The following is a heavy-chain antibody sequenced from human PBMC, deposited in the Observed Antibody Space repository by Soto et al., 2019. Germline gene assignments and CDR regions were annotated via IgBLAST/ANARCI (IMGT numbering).Heavy chain of an antibody. CDR1: GYTFTNYF. CDR3: EKDDDPSSHYSLFDS. J-gene: IGHJ4*02. V-gene: IGHV1-2*02. CDR2: IDPNSGDT. D-gene: IGHD3-22*01. Sequence: ASVKVSCKASGYTFTNYFLHWVRQAPGQGLEWMGWIDPNSGDTNYSQKLQGRVTMTRDTSISTAYMELTRLRSDDTAVYYCEKDDDPSSHYSLFDSRAQEPLVPVSS.